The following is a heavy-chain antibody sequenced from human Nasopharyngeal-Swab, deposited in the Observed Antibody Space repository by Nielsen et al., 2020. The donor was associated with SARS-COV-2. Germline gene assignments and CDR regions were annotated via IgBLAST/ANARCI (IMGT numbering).Heavy chain of an antibody. D-gene: IGHD1-26*01. V-gene: IGHV3-49*01. CDR3: ARSVGIYYGQGAFDI. Sequence: GESLKISCTTSGFTFGDYAMSWFRQAPGKGLEWVGFIRSKTYGGAPEYAASVKGRFTISRDGAESIAYLQMNSLETEDTGVYYCARSVGIYYGQGAFDIWGQGTMVTVSS. J-gene: IGHJ3*02. CDR2: IRSKTYGGAP. CDR1: GFTFGDYA.